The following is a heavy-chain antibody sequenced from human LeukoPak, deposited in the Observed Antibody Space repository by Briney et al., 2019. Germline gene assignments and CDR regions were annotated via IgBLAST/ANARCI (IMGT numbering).Heavy chain of an antibody. Sequence: PSETLSLTCTVSGGSISSYYWSWIRQPPGKGLEWIGYIYDSGSTNYNPSLKSRVTISVDTSKKQFSLTLSSVTAADTAVYYCARRRAVPGFYYFDYWGQGALVTVSS. V-gene: IGHV4-59*08. D-gene: IGHD3-10*01. CDR1: GGSISSYY. CDR3: ARRRAVPGFYYFDY. CDR2: IYDSGST. J-gene: IGHJ4*02.